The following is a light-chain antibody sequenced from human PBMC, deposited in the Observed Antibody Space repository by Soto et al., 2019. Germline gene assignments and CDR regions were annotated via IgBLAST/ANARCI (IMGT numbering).Light chain of an antibody. CDR1: SSDIANYNR. V-gene: IGLV2-18*02. CDR2: EVT. Sequence: QSALTQPPSVSGSPGQSVTISCTGTSSDIANYNRVSWYQLPPGTAPKLMIYEVTNRPSGVPDRFSGSKSANTASLTISGLQAEDEADCASYTTSDTYVFGTGTKLTVL. J-gene: IGLJ1*01. CDR3: ASYTTSDTYV.